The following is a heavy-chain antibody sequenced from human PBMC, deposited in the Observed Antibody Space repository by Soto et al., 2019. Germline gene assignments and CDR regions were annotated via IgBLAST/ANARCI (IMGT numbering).Heavy chain of an antibody. Sequence: SETLSLTCTVSGGSISSYYWSWIRQPPGKGLEWIGYIYYSGSTNYNPSLKSRVTISVDTSKNQFSLKLSSVTAADTAVYYCATLVYYYDSSGHPDRGDAFDIWGQGTMVTVSS. CDR3: ATLVYYYDSSGHPDRGDAFDI. CDR2: IYYSGST. J-gene: IGHJ3*02. V-gene: IGHV4-59*01. CDR1: GGSISSYY. D-gene: IGHD3-22*01.